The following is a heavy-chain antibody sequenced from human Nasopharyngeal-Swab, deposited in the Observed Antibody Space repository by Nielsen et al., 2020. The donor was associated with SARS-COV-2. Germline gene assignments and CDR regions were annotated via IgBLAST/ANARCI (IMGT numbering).Heavy chain of an antibody. J-gene: IGHJ4*02. V-gene: IGHV3-33*01. CDR2: IWYDGSNK. D-gene: IGHD2-15*01. CDR1: GFTFSSYG. CDR3: AREGSGGSCYYFDY. Sequence: GGSLRLSCAASGFTFSSYGMHWVRQAPGKGLEWVAVIWYDGSNKYYADSVKGRFTISRDNSKNTLYLQMNSLRAEDTAVYYCAREGSGGSCYYFDYWGRGTLVTVSS.